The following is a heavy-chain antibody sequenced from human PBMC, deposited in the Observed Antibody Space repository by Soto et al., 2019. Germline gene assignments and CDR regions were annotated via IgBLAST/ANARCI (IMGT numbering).Heavy chain of an antibody. CDR3: AKDQIVSYGPYDAFDI. CDR1: GFTFSSYA. V-gene: IGHV3-23*01. Sequence: GGSLRLSCAASGFTFSSYAISWVRQAPGKGLEWVSAISGSGGSTYYADSVKGRFTISRDNSKNTLYLQMNSLRAEDTAVYYCAKDQIVSYGPYDAFDIWGQGTMVTVSS. CDR2: ISGSGGST. J-gene: IGHJ3*02. D-gene: IGHD5-18*01.